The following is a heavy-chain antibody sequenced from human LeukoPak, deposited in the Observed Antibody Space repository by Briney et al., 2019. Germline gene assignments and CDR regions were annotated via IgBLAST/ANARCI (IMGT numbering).Heavy chain of an antibody. Sequence: PGGSLRLSCAASGFTFSSYGMHWVRQAPGKGLEWVAVISYDGSNKYYADSVKGRFTISRDKNSLFLQMNSVRAEDTAVYYCVGWGISGITNHWGQGTLVTVSS. CDR2: ISYDGSNK. V-gene: IGHV3-30*03. D-gene: IGHD1-7*01. J-gene: IGHJ4*02. CDR3: VGWGISGITNH. CDR1: GFTFSSYG.